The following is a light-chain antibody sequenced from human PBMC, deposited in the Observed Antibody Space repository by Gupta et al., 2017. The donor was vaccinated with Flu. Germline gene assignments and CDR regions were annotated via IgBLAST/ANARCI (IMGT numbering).Light chain of an antibody. CDR2: SNN. V-gene: IGLV1-44*01. CDR1: SSNIGSNS. Sequence: QSVLTQPPSASGTPGQRVTISCSGSSSNIGSNSVNWYQQFPRTAPRLLIYSNNRRPSGVPDRFSGSKSGTSASLAISGLQPEDEADYYCAALDDSLNGPVFGGGTRVTVL. CDR3: AALDDSLNGPV. J-gene: IGLJ2*01.